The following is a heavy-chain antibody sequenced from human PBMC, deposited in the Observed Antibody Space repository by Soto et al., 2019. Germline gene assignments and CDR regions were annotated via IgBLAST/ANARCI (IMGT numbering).Heavy chain of an antibody. V-gene: IGHV4-59*01. D-gene: IGHD2-15*01. CDR1: GGSISSYY. CDR2: IYYSGST. Sequence: SETLSLTCTVSGGSISSYYWSWIRQPPGKGLEWIGYIYYSGSTNYNPSLKSRVTISVDTSKNQFSLKLSSVTAADTAVYYCARDLGYCSGGSCRDYWGQGTLVTVSS. CDR3: ARDLGYCSGGSCRDY. J-gene: IGHJ4*02.